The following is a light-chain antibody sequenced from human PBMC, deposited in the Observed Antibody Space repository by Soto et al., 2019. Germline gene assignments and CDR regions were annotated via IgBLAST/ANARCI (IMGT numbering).Light chain of an antibody. Sequence: DIQMTQSPSSLSASVGDRVTITCRASQTINKNLNWYQQKPGKAPKVLIYDASILETGVPSRFSGSGSGTDFTFTISSLQPEDVATYYCQQYDNLPLTFGPGTTVDIE. CDR1: QTINKN. V-gene: IGKV1-33*01. J-gene: IGKJ3*01. CDR2: DAS. CDR3: QQYDNLPLT.